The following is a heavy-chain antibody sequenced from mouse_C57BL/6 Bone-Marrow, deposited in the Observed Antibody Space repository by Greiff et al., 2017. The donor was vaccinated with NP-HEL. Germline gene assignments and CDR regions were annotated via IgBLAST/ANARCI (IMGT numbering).Heavy chain of an antibody. CDR3: ARPPSYDYDWFAY. CDR1: GFTFSSYG. Sequence: EVQVVESGGDLVKPGGSLKLSCAASGFTFSSYGMSWVRQTPDKRLEWVATISSGGSYTYYPDSVKGRFTISRDNAKNTLYLQMSSLKSEDTAMYYCARPPSYDYDWFAYWGQGTLVTVSA. CDR2: ISSGGSYT. D-gene: IGHD2-4*01. V-gene: IGHV5-6*01. J-gene: IGHJ3*01.